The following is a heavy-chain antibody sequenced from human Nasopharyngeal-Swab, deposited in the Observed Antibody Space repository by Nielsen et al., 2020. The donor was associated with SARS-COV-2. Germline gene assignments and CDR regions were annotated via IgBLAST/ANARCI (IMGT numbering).Heavy chain of an antibody. J-gene: IGHJ3*02. CDR1: GFTFTTYA. D-gene: IGHD1-26*01. Sequence: GGFLRLSCAASGFTFTTYAMSWVRQAPGKGLEWVSDISVSGDFTYYADSVKGRFTVSRDNSQNTFYLQMDSLRADDTAVYYCAKSYSGGYDASDIWGQGTMVTVSS. CDR2: ISVSGDFT. CDR3: AKSYSGGYDASDI. V-gene: IGHV3-23*01.